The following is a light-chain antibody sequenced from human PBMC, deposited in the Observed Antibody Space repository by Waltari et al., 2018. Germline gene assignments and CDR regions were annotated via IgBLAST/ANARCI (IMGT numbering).Light chain of an antibody. J-gene: IGLJ2*01. Sequence: SHELTQPPSVSVSPGQTARITCSEDALPKQYAYWYQQKAGQAPVLLTYKDTERPSGIPERFSGSSSGTTVTLTISGVQAEDEADYYCQSADTDASVFFGGGTKLTVL. V-gene: IGLV3-25*03. CDR2: KDT. CDR1: ALPKQY. CDR3: QSADTDASVF.